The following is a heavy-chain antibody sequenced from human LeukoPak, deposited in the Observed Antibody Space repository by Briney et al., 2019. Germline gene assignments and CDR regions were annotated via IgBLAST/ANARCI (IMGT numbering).Heavy chain of an antibody. CDR1: GYTFTELS. Sequence: GASVTVSCTVSGYTFTELSMHWVRQAPGQGLEWMGGFDPEDGDTIYAQKFQGRVTMTEDTSTDTAYMELSSLRSEDTAVFYCSTDRVRAKEAFDYWGQGTLVTVSS. CDR2: FDPEDGDT. J-gene: IGHJ4*02. CDR3: STDRVRAKEAFDY. V-gene: IGHV1-24*01. D-gene: IGHD1-26*01.